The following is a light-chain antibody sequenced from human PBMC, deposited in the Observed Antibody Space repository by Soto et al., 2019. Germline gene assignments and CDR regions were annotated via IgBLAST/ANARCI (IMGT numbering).Light chain of an antibody. CDR1: QCVSSSY. CDR3: QQYGSSPPLT. CDR2: GAS. V-gene: IGKV3-20*01. J-gene: IGKJ4*01. Sequence: VLTHSPGTLFSSAAGRATLSCGAIQCVSSSYLAWFQLTLGQPPRLRIYGASSRATGVPDRFSGSGSGTDFTLTMSRLETEEFAVYSCQQYGSSPPLTCGGGTKVDI.